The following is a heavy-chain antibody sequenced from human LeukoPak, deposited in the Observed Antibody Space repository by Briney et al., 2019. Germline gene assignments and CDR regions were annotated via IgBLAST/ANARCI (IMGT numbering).Heavy chain of an antibody. D-gene: IGHD3-3*01. Sequence: PGGSLRLSCVGSGFTFSSYWMYWIRQAPGKGLVWVSRIHSDGSIANYTDSVKGRFTISRDNSQNTLYIQMESLRVEDTAVYYCVKAQRGFDDFWSGYDYWGQGSLVTVSS. CDR1: GFTFSSYW. CDR2: IHSDGSIA. V-gene: IGHV3-74*01. J-gene: IGHJ4*02. CDR3: VKAQRGFDDFWSGYDY.